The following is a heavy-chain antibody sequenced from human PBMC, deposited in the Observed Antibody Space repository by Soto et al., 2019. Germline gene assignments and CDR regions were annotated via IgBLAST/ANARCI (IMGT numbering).Heavy chain of an antibody. V-gene: IGHV4-59*01. D-gene: IGHD5-18*01. CDR2: IYYSGST. CDR1: GGSISSYY. Sequence: SETLSLTCTVSGGSISSYYWSWIRQPPGKGLEWIGYIYYSGSTDYNPSLKSRVTISVDTSKNQFSLKLSSVTAADTAVYYCARTLYSYGPRFDYWGQGTLVTVSS. CDR3: ARTLYSYGPRFDY. J-gene: IGHJ4*02.